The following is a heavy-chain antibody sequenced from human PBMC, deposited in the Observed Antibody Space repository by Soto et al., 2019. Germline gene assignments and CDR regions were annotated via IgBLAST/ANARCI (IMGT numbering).Heavy chain of an antibody. J-gene: IGHJ6*03. CDR3: ARDVGFGELSDYYMDV. CDR2: INPNSGGT. Sequence: GASVEVSCKASGYTFTGYYMHWVRQDPGQGLEWMGWINPNSGGTNYAQKFQGWVTMTRDTSISTAYMELSRLRSDDTAVYYCARDVGFGELSDYYMDVWGKGTTVTVSS. CDR1: GYTFTGYY. D-gene: IGHD3-10*01. V-gene: IGHV1-2*04.